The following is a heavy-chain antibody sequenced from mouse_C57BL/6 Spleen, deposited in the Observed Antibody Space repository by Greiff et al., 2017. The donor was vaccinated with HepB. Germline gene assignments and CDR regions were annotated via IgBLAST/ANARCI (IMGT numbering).Heavy chain of an antibody. J-gene: IGHJ2*01. CDR3: GRGGWEFDY. V-gene: IGHV1-18*01. Sequence: VQLQQSGPELVKPGASVKIPCKASGYTFTDYNMDWVKQSPGQGLEWIGDINPNNGGTNYNQKFKGKATLTVDKSSSTAYMELRSLTSEDTAVYYCGRGGWEFDYWGQGTTLTVSS. D-gene: IGHD2-3*01. CDR2: INPNNGGT. CDR1: GYTFTDYN.